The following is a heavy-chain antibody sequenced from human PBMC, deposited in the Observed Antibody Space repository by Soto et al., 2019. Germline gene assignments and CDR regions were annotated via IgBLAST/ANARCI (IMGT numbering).Heavy chain of an antibody. V-gene: IGHV3-15*01. J-gene: IGHJ6*02. CDR2: IKSKTDGGTT. Sequence: GGSLRLSCAASRFMFSSYWMHWVRQAPGKGLVWVGRIKSKTDGGTTDYAAPVKGRFTISRDDSKNTLYLQMNSLKTEDTAVYYCTTDFYYLTNPEDYYGMDVWGQGTTVTVSS. D-gene: IGHD3-22*01. CDR3: TTDFYYLTNPEDYYGMDV. CDR1: RFMFSSYW.